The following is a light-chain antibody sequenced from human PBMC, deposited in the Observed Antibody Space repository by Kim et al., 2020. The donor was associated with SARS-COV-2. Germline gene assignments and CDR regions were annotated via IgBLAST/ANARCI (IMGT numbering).Light chain of an antibody. CDR3: QQYDEWPWT. V-gene: IGKV3-15*01. CDR1: KRVNDN. Sequence: VSPGDRVTISCRSTKRVNDNLAWYQQKPGQPPRLLVYGGSVTPTYIPARFSGSGSKTEYTLTVTSLQSEDFAIYYCQQYDEWPWTFGQGTKVDIK. J-gene: IGKJ1*01. CDR2: GGS.